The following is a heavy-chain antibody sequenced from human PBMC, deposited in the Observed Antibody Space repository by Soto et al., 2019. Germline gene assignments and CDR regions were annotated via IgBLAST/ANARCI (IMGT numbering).Heavy chain of an antibody. CDR1: GYTFTSYG. CDR2: ISAYNGNT. V-gene: IGHV1-18*01. Sequence: ASVKVSCKASGYTFTSYGISWVRQAPGQGLEWMGWISAYNGNTNYAQKLQGRVTMTTDTSTSTAYMELRSLRSDDTAVYYCARDHQSGSYYYYYGVDVWGQGTTVTVSS. D-gene: IGHD1-26*01. CDR3: ARDHQSGSYYYYYGVDV. J-gene: IGHJ6*02.